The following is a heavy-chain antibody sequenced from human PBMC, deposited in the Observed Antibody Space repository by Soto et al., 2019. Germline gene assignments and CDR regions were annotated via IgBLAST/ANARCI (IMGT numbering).Heavy chain of an antibody. Sequence: QVQLQESGPGLVKPSETLSLTCTVSGGSVSSGSYYWSWIRQPPGKGLEWIGYIYYSGSTNYNPSLKSRGTISVDTSKNPFSLKLSAVTAADTAVYYCARDREVVVPAAPPHYGMDVWGQGTTVTVSS. CDR1: GGSVSSGSYY. V-gene: IGHV4-61*01. CDR2: IYYSGST. CDR3: ARDREVVVPAAPPHYGMDV. D-gene: IGHD2-2*01. J-gene: IGHJ6*02.